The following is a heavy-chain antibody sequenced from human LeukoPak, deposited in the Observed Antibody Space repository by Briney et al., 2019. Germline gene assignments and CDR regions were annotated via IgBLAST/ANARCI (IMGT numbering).Heavy chain of an antibody. Sequence: GASVKVSCKASGYTFTSYYMHWVRQAPGQGLEWMGIINPSGGSTSYAQKFQARVTMTRDTSTSTVYMELSSLRSEDTAVYYCARDYGDYVALDYWGQGTLVTVSS. D-gene: IGHD4-17*01. CDR2: INPSGGST. CDR1: GYTFTSYY. V-gene: IGHV1-46*01. J-gene: IGHJ4*02. CDR3: ARDYGDYVALDY.